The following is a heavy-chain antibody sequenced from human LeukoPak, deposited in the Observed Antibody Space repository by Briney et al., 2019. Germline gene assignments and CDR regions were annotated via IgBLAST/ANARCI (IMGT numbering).Heavy chain of an antibody. CDR1: GYTFTSYD. Sequence: GASVKVSCKASGYTFTSYDINWVRQATGQGLEWMGWMNPNSGNTGYAQKFQGRVTITRNTSISAAYMELSSLRSEDTAVYYCARGSSGYYPPDFDYWGQGTLVTVSS. CDR2: MNPNSGNT. J-gene: IGHJ4*02. D-gene: IGHD3-22*01. CDR3: ARGSSGYYPPDFDY. V-gene: IGHV1-8*03.